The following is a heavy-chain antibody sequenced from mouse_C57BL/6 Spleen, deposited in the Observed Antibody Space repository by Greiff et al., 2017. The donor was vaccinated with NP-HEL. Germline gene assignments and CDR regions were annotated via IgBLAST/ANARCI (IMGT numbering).Heavy chain of an antibody. CDR1: GYTFTSYW. D-gene: IGHD1-1*01. Sequence: QVQLQQPGAELVRPGSSVKLSCKASGYTFTSYWMHWVKQRPIQGLEWIGNIDPSDSETHYNQKFKDKATLTVDKSSSTAYRQLSSLTSEDSAVYYCAREGFTTVVNYYAMDYWGQGTSVTVSS. J-gene: IGHJ4*01. CDR2: IDPSDSET. V-gene: IGHV1-52*01. CDR3: AREGFTTVVNYYAMDY.